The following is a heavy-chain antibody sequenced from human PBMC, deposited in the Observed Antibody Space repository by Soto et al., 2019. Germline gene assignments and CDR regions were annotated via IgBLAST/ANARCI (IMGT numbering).Heavy chain of an antibody. D-gene: IGHD2-2*01. Sequence: QVQLVESGGGVVQPGRSLRLSCAASGFTFSPYAMHWVRQAPGKGLEWVAVISYDGNNKNYADSVKGRLAISRDNSRNTLYLQMNSLRAEDTAVYYRARARLDTPALDYWGQGTLVTVSS. CDR1: GFTFSPYA. CDR3: ARARLDTPALDY. J-gene: IGHJ4*02. V-gene: IGHV3-30*09. CDR2: ISYDGNNK.